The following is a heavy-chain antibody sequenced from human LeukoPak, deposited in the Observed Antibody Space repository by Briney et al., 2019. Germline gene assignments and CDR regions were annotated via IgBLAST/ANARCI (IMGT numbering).Heavy chain of an antibody. CDR2: IYYSGSI. J-gene: IGHJ4*02. Sequence: TSETLSLTCTVSGASISSYYWSWIRQPPGKGLEWIGDIYYSGSIKYNPSLKSRVTMSVDTSKNQFSLKLSSVTAADTAIYYCARENPSGYYNRPIDYWGQGTLVTVSS. CDR1: GASISSYY. CDR3: ARENPSGYYNRPIDY. D-gene: IGHD3-22*01. V-gene: IGHV4-59*01.